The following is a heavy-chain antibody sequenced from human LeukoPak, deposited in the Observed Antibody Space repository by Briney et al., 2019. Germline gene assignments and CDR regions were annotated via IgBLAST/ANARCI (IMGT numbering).Heavy chain of an antibody. D-gene: IGHD2-15*01. CDR1: GFTFSSYA. Sequence: GGSLRLSCAASGFTFSSYAMSWVRQAPGKGLEWVSAISGSGGSTYYADSVKGRFTISRDNSKNTLYLQMNSLKTEDTAVYYCTRLQPDSIDYWGQGTLVTVSS. CDR3: TRLQPDSIDY. CDR2: ISGSGGST. V-gene: IGHV3-23*01. J-gene: IGHJ4*02.